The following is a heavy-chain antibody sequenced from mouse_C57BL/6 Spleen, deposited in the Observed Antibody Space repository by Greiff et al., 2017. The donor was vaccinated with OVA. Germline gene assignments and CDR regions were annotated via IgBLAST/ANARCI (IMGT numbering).Heavy chain of an antibody. J-gene: IGHJ1*03. CDR2: INPNNGGT. CDR3: SRRRVITTVVASYWYFDV. Sequence: EVQLQQSGPELVKPGASVKISCKASGYTFTDYYMNWVKQSHGKSLEWIGDINPNNGGTSYNQKFKGKATLTVDKSSSTAYMELRSLTSEDSAVYYCSRRRVITTVVASYWYFDVWGTGTTVTVSS. D-gene: IGHD1-1*01. CDR1: GYTFTDYY. V-gene: IGHV1-26*01.